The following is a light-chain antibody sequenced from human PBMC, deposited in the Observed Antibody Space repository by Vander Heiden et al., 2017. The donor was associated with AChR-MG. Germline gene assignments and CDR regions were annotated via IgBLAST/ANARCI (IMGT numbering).Light chain of an antibody. V-gene: IGKV1-39*01. CDR3: QQSHSTPWT. J-gene: IGKJ1*01. CDR1: ESISSY. Sequence: DIQMTQSPSSLSASVGDRVNITCRASESISSYVNWYQQKPGKAPNLLIYSTSNLQSGVPSRFSGSGSGTDFTLSFSSLQPEDLGTYFCQQSHSTPWTFGQGTKVESK. CDR2: STS.